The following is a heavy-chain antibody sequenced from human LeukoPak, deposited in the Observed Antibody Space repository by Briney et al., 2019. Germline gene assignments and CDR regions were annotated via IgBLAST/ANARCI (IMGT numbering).Heavy chain of an antibody. CDR3: ARRGYSSSSLEYYFDY. Sequence: GESLKISCKGSGYSFTSYWIGWVRQMPGKGLEWMGIIYPGDSDTRYSPSFQGQVTISADKSISPAYLQWSSLTASDTAMYCCARRGYSSSSLEYYFDYWGQGTLVTVSS. V-gene: IGHV5-51*01. J-gene: IGHJ4*02. CDR1: GYSFTSYW. CDR2: IYPGDSDT. D-gene: IGHD6-6*01.